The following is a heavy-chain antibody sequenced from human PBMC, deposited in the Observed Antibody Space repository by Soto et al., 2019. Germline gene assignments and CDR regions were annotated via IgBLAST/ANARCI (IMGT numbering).Heavy chain of an antibody. CDR2: ISSSSSYI. V-gene: IGHV3-21*01. CDR3: ARDPPTYYDISLPVDV. CDR1: GFTFSSYG. Sequence: GGSLRLSCAASGFTFSSYGMHWVRQAPGKGLEWVSSISSSSSYIYYADSVKGRFTISRDNAKNSLYLQMNSLRAEDTAVYYCARDPPTYYDISLPVDVWGKGTTVTVSS. J-gene: IGHJ6*04. D-gene: IGHD3-9*01.